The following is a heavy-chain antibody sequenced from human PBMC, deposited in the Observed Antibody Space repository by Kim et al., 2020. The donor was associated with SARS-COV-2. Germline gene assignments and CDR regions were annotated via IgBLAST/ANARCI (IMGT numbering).Heavy chain of an antibody. J-gene: IGHJ4*02. D-gene: IGHD4-4*01. V-gene: IGHV3-48*02. CDR3: ARDLLNPMTTVTTGFDY. CDR2: ISSSSSTI. CDR1: GFTFSSYS. Sequence: GGSLRLSCAASGFTFSSYSMNWVRQAPGKGLEWVSYISSSSSTIYYADSVKGRFTISRDNAKNSLYLQMNSLRDEDTAVYYCARDLLNPMTTVTTGFDYWGQGTLVTVSS.